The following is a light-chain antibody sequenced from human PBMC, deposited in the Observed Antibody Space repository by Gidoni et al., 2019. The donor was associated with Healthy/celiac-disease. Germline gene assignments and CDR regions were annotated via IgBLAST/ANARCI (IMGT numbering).Light chain of an antibody. V-gene: IGKV3-11*01. CDR2: YAS. CDR3: QQRSSWPRT. J-gene: IGKJ2*01. CDR1: QSVSSC. Sequence: IALTQYPSNLSLSLGERATLPCRASQSVSSCLAWYQQKPGKAPRLLIYYASNRATGIPARFSGSGSGTEFTLTISSLEPEDFAVYYCQQRSSWPRTFGQGTKLEIK.